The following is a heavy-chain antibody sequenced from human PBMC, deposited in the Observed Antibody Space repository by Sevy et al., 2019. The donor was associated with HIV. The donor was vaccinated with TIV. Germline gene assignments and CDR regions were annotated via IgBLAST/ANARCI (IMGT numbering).Heavy chain of an antibody. Sequence: GGSLRLSCAASGFTFSSYWMTWVRQAPGKGLEWVANIKQDVSEKYYADSVNGRFTISRDNARNSLYLQMESLRAEDTAVYYCARAQQVTMLVVIGGLYFDFWGQGTLVTVSS. CDR1: GFTFSSYW. J-gene: IGHJ4*02. CDR3: ARAQQVTMLVVIGGLYFDF. D-gene: IGHD3-22*01. V-gene: IGHV3-7*01. CDR2: IKQDVSEK.